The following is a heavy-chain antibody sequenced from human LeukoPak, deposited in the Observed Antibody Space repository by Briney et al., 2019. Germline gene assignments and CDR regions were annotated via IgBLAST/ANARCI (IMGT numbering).Heavy chain of an antibody. CDR2: IKRIIDGGTT. V-gene: IGHV3-15*01. CDR3: AAQGGSGDLRY. D-gene: IGHD4-17*01. J-gene: IGHJ4*02. Sequence: GGSLRLSCAASGFTFSNTWMNWVRQAPGKGLEGVGRIKRIIDGGTTDYAAPVKGRFTVSRHDSINTLYLQMSSLKTEDTAVYYCAAQGGSGDLRYWGQGTLVTVSS. CDR1: GFTFSNTW.